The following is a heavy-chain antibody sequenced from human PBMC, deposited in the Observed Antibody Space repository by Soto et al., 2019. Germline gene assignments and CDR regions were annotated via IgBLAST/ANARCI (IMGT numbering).Heavy chain of an antibody. V-gene: IGHV1-69*12. Sequence: QVQLVQSGAEVKKPGSSVKVSCKASGGTFSSYAISWVRQAPGQGLEWMGGIIPIFGTANYAQKFQGRVTITADESTRTAYMELSSLRSEDTAVYYCARPPGIAAAGTYYYYYYGMDVWGQGTTVTVSS. CDR1: GGTFSSYA. CDR3: ARPPGIAAAGTYYYYYYGMDV. D-gene: IGHD6-13*01. J-gene: IGHJ6*02. CDR2: IIPIFGTA.